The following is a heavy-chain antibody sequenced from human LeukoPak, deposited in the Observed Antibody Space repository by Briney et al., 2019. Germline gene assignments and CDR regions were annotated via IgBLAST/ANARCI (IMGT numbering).Heavy chain of an antibody. CDR2: ISGSGGST. CDR3: AKDAVGPRDY. J-gene: IGHJ4*02. Sequence: GGSLRLSCAASGFTLSSYAMSWVRQAPGKWLEWGSAISGSGGSTYYADSVKCRFTISRDTYKNTLYLQMNSLRAEDTAVYYCAKDAVGPRDYWGQGTLVTVSS. V-gene: IGHV3-23*01. D-gene: IGHD4-23*01. CDR1: GFTLSSYA.